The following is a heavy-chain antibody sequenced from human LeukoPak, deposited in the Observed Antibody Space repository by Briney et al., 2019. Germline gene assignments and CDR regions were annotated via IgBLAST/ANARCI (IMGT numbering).Heavy chain of an antibody. CDR1: SYTFTSYS. D-gene: IGHD3-22*01. CDR3: ARPRVNDYDSSGYYSWFDP. V-gene: IGHV1-18*01. Sequence: ASVKVSCNASSYTFTSYSISWVRQAPGQGLEWMGWISVCNGNTNYAQKFQGRVTMTTDTSTSTAYMELRSLTSDDTAVYYCARPRVNDYDSSGYYSWFDPWGQGTLVTVSS. CDR2: ISVCNGNT. J-gene: IGHJ5*02.